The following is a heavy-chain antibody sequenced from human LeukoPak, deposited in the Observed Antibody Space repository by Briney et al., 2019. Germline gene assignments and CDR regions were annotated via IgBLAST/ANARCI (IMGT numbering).Heavy chain of an antibody. CDR3: ARTRTYYYNSSGFSEIVDAFDI. CDR1: GGSISSYY. J-gene: IGHJ3*02. D-gene: IGHD3-22*01. Sequence: SETLSLTCTVSGGSISSYYWSWIRQPPGKGLEWIGYIYYSGSTNYNPSLKSRVTISVDTSKNQFSLKLSSVTAADTAVYYCARTRTYYYNSSGFSEIVDAFDIWGQGTMVTVSS. CDR2: IYYSGST. V-gene: IGHV4-59*01.